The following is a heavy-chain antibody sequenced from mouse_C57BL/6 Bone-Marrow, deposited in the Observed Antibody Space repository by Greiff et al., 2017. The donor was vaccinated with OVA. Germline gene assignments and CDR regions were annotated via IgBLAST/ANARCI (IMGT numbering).Heavy chain of an antibody. V-gene: IGHV5-9-1*02. CDR1: GFTFSSYA. Sequence: EVKVVESGEGLVKPGGSLKLSCAASGFTFSSYAMSWVRQTPEKRLEWVAYISSGGDYIYYADTVKGRFTISRDNARNTLYLQMSSLKSEDTAMYYCTRDQNYYGSSSYWYFDVWGTGTTVTVSS. J-gene: IGHJ1*03. CDR3: TRDQNYYGSSSYWYFDV. CDR2: ISSGGDYI. D-gene: IGHD1-1*01.